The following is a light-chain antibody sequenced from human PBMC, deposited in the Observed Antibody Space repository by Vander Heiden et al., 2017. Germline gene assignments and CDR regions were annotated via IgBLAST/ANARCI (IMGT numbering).Light chain of an antibody. Sequence: DIVMTQSPDSLAVSLGERATINCKSSQSVLYSSNNKNYLAWYQQKPGQPPKLLIYWASTRESGVPDRFSGSGSGTDFTLTISSLQAEDVAVYYCQQDYSTHDTFGPWTKLEIK. V-gene: IGKV4-1*01. J-gene: IGKJ2*01. CDR3: QQDYSTHDT. CDR2: WAS. CDR1: QSVLYSSNNKNY.